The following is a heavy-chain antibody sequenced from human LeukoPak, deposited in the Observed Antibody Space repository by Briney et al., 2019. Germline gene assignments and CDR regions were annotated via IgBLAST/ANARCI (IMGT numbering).Heavy chain of an antibody. Sequence: GASVKVSCKASGYTFTGYYMHWVRQAPGQGLECMGWINPNSGGTNYAQKFQGRVTMTRDTSISTAYMELSRLRSDDTTVYYCARGPTAVRGVINDYWGQGTLVTVSS. J-gene: IGHJ4*02. V-gene: IGHV1-2*02. D-gene: IGHD3-10*01. CDR3: ARGPTAVRGVINDY. CDR1: GYTFTGYY. CDR2: INPNSGGT.